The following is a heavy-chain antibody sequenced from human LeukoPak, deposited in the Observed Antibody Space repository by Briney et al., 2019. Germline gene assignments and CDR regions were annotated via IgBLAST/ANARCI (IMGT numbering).Heavy chain of an antibody. Sequence: PGGSLRLSCAASGFTFSSYWRHWVRQAPGKGLVWVSRINSDGSSTSYADSVKGRFTISRDNAKNTLYLQMNSLRAEDTAVYYCARALRYSSPFDYWGQGTLVTVSS. J-gene: IGHJ4*02. CDR1: GFTFSSYW. CDR3: ARALRYSSPFDY. CDR2: INSDGSST. V-gene: IGHV3-74*01. D-gene: IGHD6-13*01.